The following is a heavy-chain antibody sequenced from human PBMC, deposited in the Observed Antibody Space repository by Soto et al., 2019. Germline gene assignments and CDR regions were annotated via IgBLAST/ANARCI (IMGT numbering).Heavy chain of an antibody. V-gene: IGHV3-49*03. CDR3: SRDFSTSSSYTSFDY. D-gene: IGHD2-15*01. Sequence: PGGSLRLSCTASGFTFGDYFMSWFRQAPGKGLEWVGFIRSKAYGGTTEYAASVKGRFIISRDDSKSIAYLQMNSLKTEDTAMYYCSRDFSTSSSYTSFDYWGQGTLVTVS. CDR1: GFTFGDYF. CDR2: IRSKAYGGTT. J-gene: IGHJ4*02.